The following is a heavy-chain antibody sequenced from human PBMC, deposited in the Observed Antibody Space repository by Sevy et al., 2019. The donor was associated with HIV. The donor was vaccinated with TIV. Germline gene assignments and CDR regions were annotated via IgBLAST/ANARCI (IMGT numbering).Heavy chain of an antibody. J-gene: IGHJ6*03. D-gene: IGHD1-26*01. V-gene: IGHV3-23*01. CDR3: AEDRGTYSYYYMDV. CDR2: ISGSGAGT. Sequence: GGSLRLSCAASGFTFSSYAMSWVRQAPGKGLEWVSAISGSGAGTYYADSVKGRFTISRDNSKNTLYLQMSSLRAEDTAVYYCAEDRGTYSYYYMDVWGKGTTVTVSS. CDR1: GFTFSSYA.